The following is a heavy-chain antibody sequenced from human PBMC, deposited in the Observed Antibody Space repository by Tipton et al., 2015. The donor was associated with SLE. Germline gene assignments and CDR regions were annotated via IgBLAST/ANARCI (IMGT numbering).Heavy chain of an antibody. CDR1: GGSISSSSSY. CDR2: IYYSGST. J-gene: IGHJ3*02. Sequence: TLSLTCTVSGGSISSSSSYWGWIRQPPGKGLEWIGSIYYSGSTYYSPSLRSRLTTSVDTSKNQFSLRLSSVTAADTAVYYCAKDRSVTAPQWGGFDIWGQGTMVTVSS. D-gene: IGHD2-21*02. V-gene: IGHV4-39*07. CDR3: AKDRSVTAPQWGGFDI.